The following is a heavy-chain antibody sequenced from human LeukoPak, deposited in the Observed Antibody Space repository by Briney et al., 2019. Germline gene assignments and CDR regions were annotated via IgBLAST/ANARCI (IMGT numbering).Heavy chain of an antibody. Sequence: SVTLSLTCTVSGVSISTYYWSWIRQHPGKGLEWIGYISDVGSNDYNPSLKGRVTISRDTSKNQFSLRLSSVTAADAAVYHCARDKAPGGKRWFDPWGQGTLVIVSS. CDR3: ARDKAPGGKRWFDP. D-gene: IGHD4-23*01. CDR2: ISDVGSN. V-gene: IGHV4-59*01. J-gene: IGHJ5*02. CDR1: GVSISTYY.